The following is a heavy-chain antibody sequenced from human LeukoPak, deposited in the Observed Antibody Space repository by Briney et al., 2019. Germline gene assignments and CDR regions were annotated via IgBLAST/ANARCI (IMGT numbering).Heavy chain of an antibody. CDR3: ARKWGSPDY. V-gene: IGHV3-21*01. J-gene: IGHJ4*02. CDR2: ITRGSIYT. Sequence: GGSLRLSCAASGFTFSNYNMNWVRQTPGKGLEWVSSITRGSIYTFYADSVKGRFTISRDNAKNSLSLQMNSLRAEDTAVYYCARKWGSPDYWGQGTLVTVSS. D-gene: IGHD3-16*01. CDR1: GFTFSNYN.